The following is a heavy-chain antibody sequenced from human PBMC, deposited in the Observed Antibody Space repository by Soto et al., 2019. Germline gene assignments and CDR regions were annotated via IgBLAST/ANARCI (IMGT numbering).Heavy chain of an antibody. D-gene: IGHD3-10*01. CDR1: GHTLSESS. J-gene: IGHJ6*02. V-gene: IGHV1-24*01. Sequence: GASVKVSCKVSGHTLSESSIHWVRQSPGRGPEWMGGFDPDVGGTKYAQEFQGRVTLAEDTSTDTAYMDLSSLTFGDTAVYYCAAVLARMVREPSVTLGAYYYSMDVWGQGTTVTVSS. CDR2: FDPDVGGT. CDR3: AAVLARMVREPSVTLGAYYYSMDV.